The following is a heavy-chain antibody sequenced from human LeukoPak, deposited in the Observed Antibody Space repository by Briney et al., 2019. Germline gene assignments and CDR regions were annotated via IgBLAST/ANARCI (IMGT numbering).Heavy chain of an antibody. CDR2: ISGSGGST. D-gene: IGHD3-10*01. V-gene: IGHV3-23*01. CDR3: AKSKVRFRFNGMDV. Sequence: PGGSLRLSCAASGFTFSSYAMSWVRQAPGKGLEWVSAISGSGGSTYYADSVKGRFTISRDNSKNTLYLQMNSLRAEDTAVYYCAKSKVRFRFNGMDVWGQGTTVTVSS. J-gene: IGHJ6*02. CDR1: GFTFSSYA.